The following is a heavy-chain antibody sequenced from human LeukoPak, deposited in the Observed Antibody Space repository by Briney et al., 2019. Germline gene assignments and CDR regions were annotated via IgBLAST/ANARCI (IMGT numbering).Heavy chain of an antibody. D-gene: IGHD3-10*01. CDR3: ARYGSGITGFDY. Sequence: SETLSLTCTVSGGSLSRGDYYWRWLRQPPGRGLEWIGYIYYSGSTYYNPSLKSRVTISVDTSKNQFSLKLSSVTAADTAVYYCARYGSGITGFDYWGQGTLVTVSS. V-gene: IGHV4-30-4*01. J-gene: IGHJ4*02. CDR1: GGSLSRGDYY. CDR2: IYYSGST.